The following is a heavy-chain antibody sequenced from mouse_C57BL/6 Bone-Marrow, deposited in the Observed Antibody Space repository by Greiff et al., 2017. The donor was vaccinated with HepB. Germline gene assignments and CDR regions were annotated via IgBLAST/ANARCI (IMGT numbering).Heavy chain of an antibody. J-gene: IGHJ3*01. D-gene: IGHD1-1*01. CDR1: GFTFSDYG. CDR3: ARHYYGSSYWFAY. Sequence: EVKLMESGGGLVKPGGSLKLSCAASGFTFSDYGMHWVRQAPEKGLEWVAYISSGSSTIYYADTVKGRFTISRDNAKKTLFMQMTSLRSEDTAMYYCARHYYGSSYWFAYWGQGTLVTVSA. V-gene: IGHV5-17*01. CDR2: ISSGSSTI.